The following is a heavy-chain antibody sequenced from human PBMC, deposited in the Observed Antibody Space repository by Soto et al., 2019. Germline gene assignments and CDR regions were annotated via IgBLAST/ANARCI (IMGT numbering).Heavy chain of an antibody. CDR2: IIPILGIA. CDR3: ATSWFTEYYFDY. V-gene: IGHV1-69*02. Sequence: QVQLVQSGAEVKKPESSVKVSCKASGGTFSSYTISWVRQAPGQGLEWMGRIIPILGIANYAQKFQGRVTITADKSTSTAYMELSSLRSEDTAVYYYATSWFTEYYFDYWGQGTLVTVSS. J-gene: IGHJ4*02. D-gene: IGHD3-10*01. CDR1: GGTFSSYT.